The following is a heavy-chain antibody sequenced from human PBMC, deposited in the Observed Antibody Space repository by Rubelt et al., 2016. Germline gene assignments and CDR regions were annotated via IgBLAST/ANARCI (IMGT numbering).Heavy chain of an antibody. Sequence: EVQLVESGGGLVQPGGSLRLSCAASGFTVSSNYMSWVRQAPGKGLEWVSVIYSGGSTYYADSVKGRCTISRGNSKNTLYLQMNSLRAEDTAVYYCAGLDVVVVAATVEDYWGQGTLVTVSS. J-gene: IGHJ4*02. CDR2: IYSGGST. CDR3: AGLDVVVVAATVEDY. CDR1: GFTVSSNY. V-gene: IGHV3-66*04. D-gene: IGHD2-15*01.